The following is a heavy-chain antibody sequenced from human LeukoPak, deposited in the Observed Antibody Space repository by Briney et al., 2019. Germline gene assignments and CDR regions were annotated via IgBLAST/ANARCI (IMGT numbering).Heavy chain of an antibody. CDR1: GGSFSGYY. J-gene: IGHJ5*02. CDR2: INHSGST. CDR3: AEYHLDCSSTSCSAGWFDP. Sequence: SETLSLTCAVYGGSFSGYYWSWIRQPPGKGLEWIGEINHSGSTNYNLSLKSRVTISVDTSKNQFSLKLSSVTAADTAVYYCAEYHLDCSSTSCSAGWFDPWGQGTLVTVSS. D-gene: IGHD2-2*01. V-gene: IGHV4-34*01.